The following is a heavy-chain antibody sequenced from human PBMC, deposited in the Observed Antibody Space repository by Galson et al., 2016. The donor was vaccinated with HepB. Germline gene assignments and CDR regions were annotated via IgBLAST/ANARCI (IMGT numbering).Heavy chain of an antibody. CDR2: IWYDGSRK. Sequence: SLRLSCAASGFPFSSYGIHWVRQAPGKGLEWVAVIWYDGSRKYYVDSVRGRLTISRDNFKNMVYLQMNSLRAEDTAVYYCARDRRSGSYGDDFHIWGQGTMVTVSS. V-gene: IGHV3-33*01. J-gene: IGHJ3*02. CDR3: ARDRRSGSYGDDFHI. D-gene: IGHD1-26*01. CDR1: GFPFSSYG.